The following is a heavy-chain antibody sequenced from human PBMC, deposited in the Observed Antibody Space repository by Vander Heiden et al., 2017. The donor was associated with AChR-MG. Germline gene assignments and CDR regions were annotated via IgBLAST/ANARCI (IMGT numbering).Heavy chain of an antibody. CDR3: ARRGRSDGDYSNWFDP. J-gene: IGHJ5*02. CDR2: ISSSSSYI. D-gene: IGHD4-17*01. CDR1: GFTFSSYS. Sequence: EVQLVESGGGLVKPGGSLSLSCAASGFTFSSYSMNWVRQAPGKGLEWVSSISSSSSYIYYADSVKGRFTISRDNAKNSLYLQMNSLRAEDTAVYYCARRGRSDGDYSNWFDPWGQGTLVTVSS. V-gene: IGHV3-21*01.